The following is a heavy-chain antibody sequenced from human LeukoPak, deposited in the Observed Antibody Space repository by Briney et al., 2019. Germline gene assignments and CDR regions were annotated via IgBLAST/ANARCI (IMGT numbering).Heavy chain of an antibody. CDR2: MNPNSGNT. CDR1: GYTFTSYD. V-gene: IGHV1-8*01. CDR3: ARGPRAGSGSSTFDY. D-gene: IGHD3-10*01. J-gene: IGHJ4*02. Sequence: ASVKVSCKASGYTFTSYDINWVRQATGQGLKWMGWMNPNSGNTGYAQKFQGRVTMTRNTSISTAYMELSSLRSEDTAVYYCARGPRAGSGSSTFDYWGQGTLVTVSS.